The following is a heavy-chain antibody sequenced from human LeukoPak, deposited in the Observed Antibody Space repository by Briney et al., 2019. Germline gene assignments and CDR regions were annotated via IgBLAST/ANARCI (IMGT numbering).Heavy chain of an antibody. J-gene: IGHJ6*03. D-gene: IGHD4-11*01. CDR3: ASGYSDYADYYNYYMDV. V-gene: IGHV1-2*02. CDR1: GYSFTGYY. CDR2: INPDSGGT. Sequence: ASVKVSCKASGYSFTGYYMHWVRQAPGQGLEWMGWINPDSGGTNYAQKFQGRVTMTRDTSITTAYMELSRLTSNDTAVYYCASGYSDYADYYNYYMDVWGKGTTVTVSS.